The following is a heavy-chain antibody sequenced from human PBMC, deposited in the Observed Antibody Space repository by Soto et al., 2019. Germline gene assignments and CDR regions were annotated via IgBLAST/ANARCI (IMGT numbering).Heavy chain of an antibody. CDR2: IDYSAST. CDR3: ASVQMDSRWCAP. D-gene: IGHD2-2*03. V-gene: IGHV4-61*01. CDR1: GVSVSSGSYY. J-gene: IGHJ5*02. Sequence: QAQLQSSGPGLTNPSATLSLTCTVSGVSVSSGSYYWSWILLPPGKGLEWIGYIDYSASTNYNPALKRRVTVAADTSKNQFALKLSSVTAADTAVYYGASVQMDSRWCAPWVQGTLVTVS.